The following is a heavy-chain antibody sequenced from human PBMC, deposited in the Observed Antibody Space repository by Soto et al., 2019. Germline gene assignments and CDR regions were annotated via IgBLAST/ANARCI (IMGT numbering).Heavy chain of an antibody. CDR3: VKIGDSNTYYRADT. Sequence: SETLSLTCAVSGGSISSGFYSWSWIRQPPGQGLEWIGYIYNSGNTYYNPSLMSRVTISVDRSQNHFSLKLTSVTAADTAVYYCVKIGDSNTYYRADTWGQGTLVTVSS. D-gene: IGHD1-26*01. J-gene: IGHJ5*02. CDR1: GGSISSGFYS. V-gene: IGHV4-30-2*02. CDR2: IYNSGNT.